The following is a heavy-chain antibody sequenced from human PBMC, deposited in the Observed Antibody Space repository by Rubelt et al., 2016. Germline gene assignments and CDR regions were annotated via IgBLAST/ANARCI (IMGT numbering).Heavy chain of an antibody. D-gene: IGHD6-13*01. V-gene: IGHV4-34*01. Sequence: QVQLQQWGAGLLKPSETLSLTCAVYGGSFSGYYWSWIRQPPGKGLEWIGEINHSGSTNYNPSLKVRVTISVATSKNQFSLKLSSVTAADTSVYYCARGAAAGTLGFDYWGQGTLVTVSS. CDR3: ARGAAAGTLGFDY. J-gene: IGHJ4*02. CDR2: INHSGST. CDR1: GGSFSGYY.